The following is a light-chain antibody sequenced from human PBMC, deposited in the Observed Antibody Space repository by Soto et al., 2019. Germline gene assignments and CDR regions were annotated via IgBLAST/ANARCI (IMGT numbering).Light chain of an antibody. CDR2: DAS. CDR3: QQYNKWIT. CDR1: QSISSN. Sequence: EIVMTQSPATLSVSPGARATLSCRASQSISSNLAWYQQKPGQAPRLLIYDASNRATGIPARFSGSGSGTDFTLTISSLEPEDFAVYYCQQYNKWITFGQGTRLEIK. V-gene: IGKV3D-15*01. J-gene: IGKJ5*01.